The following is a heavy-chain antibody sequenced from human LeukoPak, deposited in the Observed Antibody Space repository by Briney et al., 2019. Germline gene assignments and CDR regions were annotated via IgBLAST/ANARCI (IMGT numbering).Heavy chain of an antibody. J-gene: IGHJ4*02. CDR2: ISSSSSYV. CDR1: GFTFSSYN. CDR3: ARSFGGYVSHFDY. D-gene: IGHD5-12*01. V-gene: IGHV3-21*04. Sequence: GGSLRLSCAASGFTFSSYNMNWVRQAPGKGLEWVSSISSSSSYVYYTDSVKGRFTISRDNAKNSLYLQMNSLRDEDTAVYYCARSFGGYVSHFDYWGQGTLVTVSS.